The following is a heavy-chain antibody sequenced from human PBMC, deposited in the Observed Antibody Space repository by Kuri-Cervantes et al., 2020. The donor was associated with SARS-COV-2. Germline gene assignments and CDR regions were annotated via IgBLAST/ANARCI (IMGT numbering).Heavy chain of an antibody. V-gene: IGHV4-59*08. CDR3: ARGAYCSGGSCYPDWFDP. CDR2: IYYSGST. CDR1: GGSISSYY. J-gene: IGHJ5*02. Sequence: GSLRLSCTVSGGSISSYYWSWIRQPPGKGLEWIGYIYYSGSTNYNPSLKSRVTISVDTSKNQFSLKLSSVTAADTAVYYCARGAYCSGGSCYPDWFDPWGQGTLVTVSS. D-gene: IGHD2-15*01.